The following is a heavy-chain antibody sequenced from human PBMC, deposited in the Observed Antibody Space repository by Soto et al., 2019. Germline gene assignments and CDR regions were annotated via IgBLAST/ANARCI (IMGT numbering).Heavy chain of an antibody. J-gene: IGHJ4*02. Sequence: GGSLRLSCAASGFTFSSYAMSWVRQAPGKGLEWVSAISGSGGSTYYADSVKGRFTISRDNSKNTLYLQMNSLRAEDTAVNYCAKSDTAMVDTYYFDYWGQGTLVTVSS. V-gene: IGHV3-23*01. D-gene: IGHD5-18*01. CDR1: GFTFSSYA. CDR3: AKSDTAMVDTYYFDY. CDR2: ISGSGGST.